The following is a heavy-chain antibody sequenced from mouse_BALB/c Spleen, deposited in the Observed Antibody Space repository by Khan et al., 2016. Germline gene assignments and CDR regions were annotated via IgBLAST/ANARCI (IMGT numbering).Heavy chain of an antibody. Sequence: EVELVESGPGLVKPSQSLSLTCTVTGYSITSDYAWNWIRQFPGNKLEWMGYISYSGSTSYNPSLKSRISITRDTSKNQFFLQLNSVTTEDTATXYCARDYYGISYFDYWGQGTTLTFSS. CDR1: GYSITSDYA. D-gene: IGHD1-1*01. V-gene: IGHV3-2*02. J-gene: IGHJ2*01. CDR2: ISYSGST. CDR3: ARDYYGISYFDY.